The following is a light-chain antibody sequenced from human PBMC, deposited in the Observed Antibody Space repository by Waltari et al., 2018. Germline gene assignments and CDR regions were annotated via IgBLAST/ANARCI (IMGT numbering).Light chain of an antibody. CDR2: RDS. V-gene: IGLV3-9*01. J-gene: IGLJ6*01. CDR3: QVWDSSTVV. CDR1: NIGRKN. Sequence: SYELTQPLSVSVALGQTARITCGGNNIGRKNVHWYQQKPGQAPVLVIYRDSNRPSGIPERFSGSNSGNTATLTISRAQAGDEADYYCQVWDSSTVVFGSGTKVTVL.